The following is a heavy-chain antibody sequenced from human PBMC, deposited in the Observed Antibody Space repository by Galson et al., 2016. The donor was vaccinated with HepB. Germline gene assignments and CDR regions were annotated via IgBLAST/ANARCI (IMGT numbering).Heavy chain of an antibody. J-gene: IGHJ4*02. Sequence: SVKVSCKASGGTFSTPAIIWVRQAPGQGLEWMGGIIPIFSVANYAQKFQDRVTITADKSTSTAYMELSGARSEDTAVYYCARPSRRGWYYFDYWGQGTLVTVSS. V-gene: IGHV1-69*10. D-gene: IGHD6-19*01. CDR3: ARPSRRGWYYFDY. CDR1: GGTFSTPA. CDR2: IIPIFSVA.